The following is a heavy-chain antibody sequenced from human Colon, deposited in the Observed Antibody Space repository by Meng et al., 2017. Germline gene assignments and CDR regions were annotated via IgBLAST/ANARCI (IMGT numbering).Heavy chain of an antibody. Sequence: NKPGALVKVSCKRSGYTFTSYDINWVRQATGQGLEWMGWMNPNSGNTGYAQKFQGRVTMTRNTSISTAYMELSSLRSEDTAVYYCARRYCSSTSCSRKWFNPWGQGTLVTVSS. J-gene: IGHJ5*02. D-gene: IGHD2-2*01. V-gene: IGHV1-8*01. CDR1: GYTFTSYD. CDR3: ARRYCSSTSCSRKWFNP. CDR2: MNPNSGNT.